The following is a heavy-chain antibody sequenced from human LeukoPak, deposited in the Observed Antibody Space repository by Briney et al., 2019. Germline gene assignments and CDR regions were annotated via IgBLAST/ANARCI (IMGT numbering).Heavy chain of an antibody. CDR2: ISGSGGST. V-gene: IGHV3-23*01. Sequence: GGSLTLSCGASGFTFSSYAMSWVRQAPGKGLEWVSAISGSGGSTYYADSVKGRFTISRDNSKKTLYLQMNSLRAEDTAVYYCAKDEYYYDNSGFSDYYYYYLDVWGKGTTVTVSS. D-gene: IGHD3-22*01. J-gene: IGHJ6*03. CDR1: GFTFSSYA. CDR3: AKDEYYYDNSGFSDYYYYYLDV.